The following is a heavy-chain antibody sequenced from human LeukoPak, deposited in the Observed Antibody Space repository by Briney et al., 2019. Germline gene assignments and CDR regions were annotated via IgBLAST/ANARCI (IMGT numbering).Heavy chain of an antibody. V-gene: IGHV3-9*01. Sequence: SLRLSCAASGFTFDDYAMHWVRQAPGKGLEWVSGISWNSGSIGYADSVKGRFTISRDNAKNSLYLQMNSLRAEDTALYYCAKVYQQWLARGAFDIWGQGTMVTVSS. J-gene: IGHJ3*02. D-gene: IGHD6-19*01. CDR1: GFTFDDYA. CDR3: AKVYQQWLARGAFDI. CDR2: ISWNSGSI.